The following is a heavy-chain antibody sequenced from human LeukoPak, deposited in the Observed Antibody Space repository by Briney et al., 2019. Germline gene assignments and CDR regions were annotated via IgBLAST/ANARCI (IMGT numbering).Heavy chain of an antibody. CDR1: GFIFANFR. Sequence: GGSLRLPCAASGFIFANFRVRWVRQAPGGGLEWVSTVNADGGNTYYADSGEGRVTISRDNSKSTLLLQMNTLRVEDTALYYCTKRVKYGGTWDHFADWGQGTLVTVSS. CDR3: TKRVKYGGTWDHFAD. V-gene: IGHV3-23*01. D-gene: IGHD1-26*01. CDR2: VNADGGNT. J-gene: IGHJ4*02.